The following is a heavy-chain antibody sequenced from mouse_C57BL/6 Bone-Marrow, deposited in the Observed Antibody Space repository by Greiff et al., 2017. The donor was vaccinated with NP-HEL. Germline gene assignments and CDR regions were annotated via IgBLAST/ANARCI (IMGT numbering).Heavy chain of an antibody. J-gene: IGHJ1*03. D-gene: IGHD2-1*01. V-gene: IGHV3-1*01. CDR3: ARDGNYGNYVGWYFDV. Sequence: EVKLQESGPGMVKPSQSLSLTCTVTGYSITSGYDWHWIRHFPGNKLEWMGYISYSGSTNYNPSLKSRISITHDTSKNHFFLKLNSVTTEDTATYYCARDGNYGNYVGWYFDVWGTGTTVTVSS. CDR2: ISYSGST. CDR1: GYSITSGYD.